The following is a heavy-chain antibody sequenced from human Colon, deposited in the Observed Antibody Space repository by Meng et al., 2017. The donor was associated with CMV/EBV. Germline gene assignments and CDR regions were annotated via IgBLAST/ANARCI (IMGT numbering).Heavy chain of an antibody. CDR3: AKSREWCSTVSCFLDY. D-gene: IGHD2-2*01. V-gene: IGHV3-30*02. CDR1: GFTFSTYG. Sequence: GESLKISCAASGFTFSTYGIHWVRQAPGKGLEWLSFIRYDGSEQYYADSVKGRFTVSRDNSQNTLYLQMNSLRAEDTAVYYCAKSREWCSTVSCFLDYWGQGTLVTVSS. CDR2: IRYDGSEQ. J-gene: IGHJ4*02.